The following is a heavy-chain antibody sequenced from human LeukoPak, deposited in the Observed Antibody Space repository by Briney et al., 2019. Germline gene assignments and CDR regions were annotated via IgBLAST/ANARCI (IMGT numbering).Heavy chain of an antibody. CDR3: AKGENDILTSFDY. CDR1: GITVSSNY. J-gene: IGHJ4*02. D-gene: IGHD3-9*01. V-gene: IGHV3-23*01. CDR2: ISGSGSST. Sequence: GGSLRLSCAASGITVSSNYMSWARQAPGKGLEWVSGISGSGSSTYYADSVKGRFTISRDNFKNTLFLQMNSLRAEDTAVYYCAKGENDILTSFDYWGQGTLVTVSS.